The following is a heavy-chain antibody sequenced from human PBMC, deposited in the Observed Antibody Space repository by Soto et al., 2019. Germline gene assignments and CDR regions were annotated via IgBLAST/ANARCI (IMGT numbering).Heavy chain of an antibody. V-gene: IGHV1-69*02. D-gene: IGHD3-10*01. CDR3: ATTYGSGSAHFDS. CDR1: EGTFNRST. CDR2: VNPIVGMS. J-gene: IGHJ4*02. Sequence: QVQLVQSGAEVKKPGSSVRVSCSASEGTFNRSTINWVRQAPGQRLEWVGRVNPIVGMSSSASKFQGRVRIFADKSTSTAYMALTSRKSEYTAVYYCATTYGSGSAHFDSWGQGTLVTVS.